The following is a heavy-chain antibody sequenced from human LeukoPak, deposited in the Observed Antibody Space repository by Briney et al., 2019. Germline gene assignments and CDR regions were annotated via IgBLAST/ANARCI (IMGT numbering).Heavy chain of an antibody. Sequence: GESLKISCKTSGYNFATYWIGRVRQMPGKGLEWMGIVYPSDSDTRYSPSFQGQVTISADESINTAYLRWSSLKASDTAIYYCARRDRGAFSPTYWGQGTLVTASS. CDR2: VYPSDSDT. V-gene: IGHV5-51*01. CDR3: ARRDRGAFSPTY. D-gene: IGHD3-10*01. J-gene: IGHJ4*02. CDR1: GYNFATYW.